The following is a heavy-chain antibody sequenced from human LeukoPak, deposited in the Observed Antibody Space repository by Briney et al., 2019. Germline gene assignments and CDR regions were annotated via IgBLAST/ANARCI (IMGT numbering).Heavy chain of an antibody. V-gene: IGHV3-23*01. CDR2: ISGSGSST. J-gene: IGHJ5*01. CDR1: GFTFSNYA. CDR3: AKYSGSYYYPPNWDS. D-gene: IGHD1-26*01. Sequence: GGSLRISCAASGFTFSNYAMTWVRQAPGKGLEWVSGISGSGSSTYYADSVKGRFTLSRDYPKNTLYLQMNNLRAEDTAVYFCAKYSGSYYYPPNWDSWGQGTLVNVSS.